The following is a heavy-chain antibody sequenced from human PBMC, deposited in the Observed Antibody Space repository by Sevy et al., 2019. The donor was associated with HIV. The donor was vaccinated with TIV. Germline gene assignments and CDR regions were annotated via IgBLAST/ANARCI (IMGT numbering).Heavy chain of an antibody. CDR1: GFPFNDHA. CDR3: AKDINRGCDGVNCYSYYYYFYGLDV. CDR2: ISWNSRNI. J-gene: IGHJ6*02. D-gene: IGHD2-21*01. V-gene: IGHV3-9*01. Sequence: GGSLRLSCAASGFPFNDHAMHWVRLVPGKGLEWVSGISWNSRNIGYADSVKRRFTISRDNTRHSVYLEMHSLRPEDTALYYCAKDINRGCDGVNCYSYYYYFYGLDVWGQGTTVTVSS.